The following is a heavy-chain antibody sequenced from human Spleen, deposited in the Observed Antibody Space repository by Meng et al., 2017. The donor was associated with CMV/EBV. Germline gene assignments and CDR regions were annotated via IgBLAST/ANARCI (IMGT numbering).Heavy chain of an antibody. CDR1: GFTFSSYS. CDR2: ISSSSSYI. CDR3: ARVGEAAADY. Sequence: EVQLVESGXXVXKAGGXXRLSCAASGFTFSSYSMNWVRQAPGKGLEWVSSISSSSSYIYYADSVKGRFTISRDNAKNSLYLQMNSLRAEDTAVYYCARVGEAAADYWGQGTLVTVSS. V-gene: IGHV3-21*01. J-gene: IGHJ4*02. D-gene: IGHD6-13*01.